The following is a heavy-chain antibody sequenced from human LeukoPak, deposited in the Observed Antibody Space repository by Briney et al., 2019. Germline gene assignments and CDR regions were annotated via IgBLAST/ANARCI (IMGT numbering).Heavy chain of an antibody. V-gene: IGHV3-23*01. D-gene: IGHD6-19*01. Sequence: PGGSLRLSRAGSGFTFSNYAMTWVRQAPGKGLEWISVITGAGDRINHADSVRGRFIISRDNSKNTLYLQMNSLRVEDTALYFCAKDVGRGWYYFDYWGQGTLVPVS. CDR1: GFTFSNYA. J-gene: IGHJ4*02. CDR2: ITGAGDRI. CDR3: AKDVGRGWYYFDY.